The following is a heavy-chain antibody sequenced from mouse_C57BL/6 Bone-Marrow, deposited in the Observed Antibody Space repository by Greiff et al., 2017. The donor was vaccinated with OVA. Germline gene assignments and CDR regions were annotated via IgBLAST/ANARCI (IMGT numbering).Heavy chain of an antibody. CDR2: IDPSDSYT. J-gene: IGHJ3*01. CDR3: ARWGYGRGFAY. V-gene: IGHV1-69*01. CDR1: GYTFTSYW. Sequence: QVHVKQPGAELVMPGASVKLSCKASGYTFTSYWMHWVKQRPGQGLEWIGEIDPSDSYTNYNQKFKGKSTLTVDKSSSTAYMQLSSLTSEDSAVYYCARWGYGRGFAYWGQGTLVTVSA. D-gene: IGHD1-1*01.